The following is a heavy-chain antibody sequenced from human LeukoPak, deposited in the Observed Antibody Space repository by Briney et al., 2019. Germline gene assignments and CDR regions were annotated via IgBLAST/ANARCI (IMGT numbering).Heavy chain of an antibody. CDR1: GGSISSYY. Sequence: SETLSLTCTVSGGSISSYYRSWIRQPPGKGLEWIGYIYYSGSTNYNPSLKSRVTISVDTSKNQFSLKLSSVTAADTAVYYCARGSPYYYYYMDVWGKGTTVTVSS. D-gene: IGHD6-19*01. CDR3: ARGSPYYYYYMDV. CDR2: IYYSGST. V-gene: IGHV4-59*12. J-gene: IGHJ6*03.